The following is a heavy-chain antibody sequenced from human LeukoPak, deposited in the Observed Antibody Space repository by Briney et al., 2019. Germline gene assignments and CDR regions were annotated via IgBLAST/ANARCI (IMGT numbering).Heavy chain of an antibody. CDR1: GFTFSSYA. Sequence: GRSLRLSCAASGFTFSSYAMHWVRQAPGKGLEWVAVISYDGSNKYYADSVKGRFTISRDNSKNTLYLQMNSLRAKDTAVYYCARGRFYDILTGYNDYWGQGTLVTVSS. V-gene: IGHV3-30*04. CDR2: ISYDGSNK. CDR3: ARGRFYDILTGYNDY. J-gene: IGHJ4*02. D-gene: IGHD3-9*01.